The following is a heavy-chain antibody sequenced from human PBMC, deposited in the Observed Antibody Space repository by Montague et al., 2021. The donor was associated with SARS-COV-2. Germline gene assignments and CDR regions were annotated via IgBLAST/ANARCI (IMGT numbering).Heavy chain of an antibody. V-gene: IGHV4-59*08. J-gene: IGHJ4*02. CDR2: VLYNKGT. CDR1: GVSVTDYY. Sequence: SETLSLTCTVSGVSVTDYYWSWIWQPPGTGLEWVGDVLYNKGTNFNPSLKSRVAISVDTSKNQFSLSLTSVTAADTALYYCVRHPHYDGLNGPPDFWDQGTLVTVSS. CDR3: VRHPHYDGLNGPPDF. D-gene: IGHD3-9*01.